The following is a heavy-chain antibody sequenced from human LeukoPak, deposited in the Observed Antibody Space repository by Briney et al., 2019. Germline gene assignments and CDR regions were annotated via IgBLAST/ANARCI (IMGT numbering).Heavy chain of an antibody. D-gene: IGHD7-27*01. CDR1: GFTFSSYA. V-gene: IGHV3-30*04. Sequence: GGSLRLSCAVSGFTFSSYAMHGVRQAPGKGVEWVAVISYDGSNKYYADSVKGRFTISRDNSKNTLYLQMTSLRAEATAVYYCARISGGCTNAFDIWGQGTMVTVSS. J-gene: IGHJ3*02. CDR2: ISYDGSNK. CDR3: ARISGGCTNAFDI.